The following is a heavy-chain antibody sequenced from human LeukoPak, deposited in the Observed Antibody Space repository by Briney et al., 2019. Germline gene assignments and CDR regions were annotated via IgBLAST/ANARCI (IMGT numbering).Heavy chain of an antibody. CDR2: ISYDGSNK. CDR3: AREGWDLNALDI. V-gene: IGHV3-30*04. Sequence: GGSLRLSCAASRFTFSSYAIHCVRQAPGKGLEWVAVISYDGSNKYYADSVKGRFTISRDNSKNSLYLQMDSLRAEDSAIYYCAREGWDLNALDIWGQGTMVTVSP. J-gene: IGHJ3*02. CDR1: RFTFSSYA. D-gene: IGHD1-26*01.